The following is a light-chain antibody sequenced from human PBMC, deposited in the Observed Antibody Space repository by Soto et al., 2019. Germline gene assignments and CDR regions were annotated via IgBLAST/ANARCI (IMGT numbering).Light chain of an antibody. CDR1: SSNIGAGYD. J-gene: IGLJ1*01. Sequence: QSVLTQPPSVSGAPGQRVTISWTGSSSNIGAGYDVHWYQQLPGTAPKLLIYGNSNRPSGVPDRFSGSKSGTSASLAITGLQAEDEADYYCQSYDSSLSAYVFGTGTNLTVL. CDR3: QSYDSSLSAYV. V-gene: IGLV1-40*01. CDR2: GNS.